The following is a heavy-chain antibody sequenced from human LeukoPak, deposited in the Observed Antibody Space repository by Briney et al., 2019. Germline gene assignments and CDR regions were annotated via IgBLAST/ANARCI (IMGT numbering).Heavy chain of an antibody. D-gene: IGHD5-24*01. Sequence: GESLKISCKGSGYSFTSYWIGWVRQMPGKGLEWMGIIYPGDSDTRYSPSFQGQVTISADKSISTAYLQWSSLKASDTAMYYCARVSLATRHYYYYMDVWGKGTTVTVSS. CDR2: IYPGDSDT. CDR1: GYSFTSYW. V-gene: IGHV5-51*01. CDR3: ARVSLATRHYYYYMDV. J-gene: IGHJ6*03.